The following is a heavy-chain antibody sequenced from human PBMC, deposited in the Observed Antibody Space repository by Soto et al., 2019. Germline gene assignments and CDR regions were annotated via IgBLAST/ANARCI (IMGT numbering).Heavy chain of an antibody. D-gene: IGHD2-15*01. CDR2: IIPIFGTA. J-gene: IGHJ6*02. CDR1: GGTFSSYA. V-gene: IGHV1-69*13. CDR3: ATCSGGSCYPEHPNYYYYGMDV. Sequence: ASVKVSCKASGGTFSSYAISWVRQAPGQGLEWMGGIIPIFGTANYAQKFQGRVTITADESTSTAYMELSSLRSEDTAVYYCATCSGGSCYPEHPNYYYYGMDVWGQGTTVTVSS.